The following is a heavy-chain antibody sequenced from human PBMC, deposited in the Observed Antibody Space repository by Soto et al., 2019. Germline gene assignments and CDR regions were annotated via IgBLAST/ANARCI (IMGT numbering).Heavy chain of an antibody. CDR2: MNPNSGNT. CDR1: GYTFTSYD. V-gene: IGHV1-8*01. Sequence: ASVKVSCKASGYTFTSYDINWVRQATGQGLEWMGWMNPNSGNTGYAQKFQGRVTMTRNTSISTAYMELSSLRSEDTAVYYCARVNEDYDYIWGINSGDIWGQGTMVTVSS. D-gene: IGHD3-16*01. J-gene: IGHJ3*02. CDR3: ARVNEDYDYIWGINSGDI.